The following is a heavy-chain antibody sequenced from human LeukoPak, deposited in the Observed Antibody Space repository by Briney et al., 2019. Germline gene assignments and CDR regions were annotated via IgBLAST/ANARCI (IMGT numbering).Heavy chain of an antibody. CDR2: INHSGST. V-gene: IGHV4-34*01. Sequence: SETLSLTCAVYVASFSGYYWSWIGQPPGKGLEWIGEINHSGSTNYNPSLKSRVIISIDPSKNQFSLKLTSVTAADTAVYYCARARQPLNWIDPWGQGTLVTVST. J-gene: IGHJ5*02. D-gene: IGHD1-14*01. CDR3: ARARQPLNWIDP. CDR1: VASFSGYY.